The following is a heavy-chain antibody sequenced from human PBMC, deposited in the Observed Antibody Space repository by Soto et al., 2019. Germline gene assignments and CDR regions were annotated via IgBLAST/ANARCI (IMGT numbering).Heavy chain of an antibody. J-gene: IGHJ3*02. Sequence: SQTLSLTCAISWDSVSSNSAAWNWIRQSPSRGLEWLGRPYYRSKWYNDYAVSVKSRITINPDTYKNQFSLQLNSVTPEDTAVDYCGIDPAWAYCSSTSCYTIHDAFDISGQRTMFTV. D-gene: IGHD2-2*02. CDR1: WDSVSSNSAA. CDR2: PYYRSKWYN. CDR3: GIDPAWAYCSSTSCYTIHDAFDI. V-gene: IGHV6-1*01.